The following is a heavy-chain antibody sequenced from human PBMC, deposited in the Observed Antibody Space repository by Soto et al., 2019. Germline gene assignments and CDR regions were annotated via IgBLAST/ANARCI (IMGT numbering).Heavy chain of an antibody. CDR3: TRENGWYFDY. D-gene: IGHD6-19*01. J-gene: IGHJ4*02. V-gene: IGHV3-30-3*01. CDR2: ISYDGYNK. CDR1: GFTFSSYA. Sequence: SLRLSCAASGFTFSSYAMHWVRQAPGKGLEWVAVISYDGYNKYYADSVKGRFTISRDNSKNTLYVHVNSLRAEDTALYYCTRENGWYFDYWGQGTPVTVSS.